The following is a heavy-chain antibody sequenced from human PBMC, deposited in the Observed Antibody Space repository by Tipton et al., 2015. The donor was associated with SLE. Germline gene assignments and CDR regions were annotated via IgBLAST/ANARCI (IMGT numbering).Heavy chain of an antibody. D-gene: IGHD3-3*01. CDR1: GGSISRGSYY. CDR2: IYYSGST. CDR3: ARTGEWYYFDY. J-gene: IGHJ4*02. V-gene: IGHV4-31*03. Sequence: TLSLTCTVSGGSISRGSYYLSWIRQHPGKGLEWIGYIYYSGSTYYNPSLKSRVTISVDTSKNQFSLKLSSVTAADTAVYYCARTGEWYYFDYWGQGTLVTVSS.